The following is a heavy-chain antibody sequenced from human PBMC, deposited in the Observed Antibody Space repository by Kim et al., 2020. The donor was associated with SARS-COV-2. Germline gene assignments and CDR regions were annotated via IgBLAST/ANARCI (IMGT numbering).Heavy chain of an antibody. CDR1: GGSFSGYY. CDR2: INHSGST. CDR3: ARVRGVIIGLDY. D-gene: IGHD3-10*01. V-gene: IGHV4-34*01. J-gene: IGHJ4*02. Sequence: SETLSLTCAVYGGSFSGYYWSWIRQPPGKGLEWIGEINHSGSTNYNPSLKSRVTISVDTSKNQFSLKLSSVTAADTAVYYCARVRGVIIGLDYWGQGTLVTVSS.